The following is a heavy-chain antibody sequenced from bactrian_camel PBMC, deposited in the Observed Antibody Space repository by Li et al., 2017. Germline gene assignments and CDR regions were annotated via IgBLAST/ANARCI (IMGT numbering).Heavy chain of an antibody. V-gene: IGHV3S5*01. Sequence: HVQLVESGGGSAQIGGSLRLSCVASGFTFSSYYMSWVRQAPGKGLEWVSGSFGDGETTYSPASLKGRFTISKDNARKTLYLQIESLRPEDTAAYYCASADRSGRKQSYNGMDYWGNGTQVTVS. J-gene: IGHJ7*01. CDR1: GFTFSSYY. CDR2: SFGDGETT.